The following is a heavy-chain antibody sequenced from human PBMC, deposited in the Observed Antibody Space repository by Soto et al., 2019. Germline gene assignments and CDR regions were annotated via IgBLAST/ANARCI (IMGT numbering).Heavy chain of an antibody. V-gene: IGHV3-43*01. CDR1: GFTFEDYT. Sequence: GGSLRLSCAASGFTFEDYTMHWVRQTPGKGLEWVSLISWDGDSAYYADSVRGRFTISRDNSKNSLFLQMNNVRAEDAALYFCAKGTRGNSPELDFWGQGTLVTVSS. CDR2: ISWDGDSA. D-gene: IGHD1-1*01. CDR3: AKGTRGNSPELDF. J-gene: IGHJ4*02.